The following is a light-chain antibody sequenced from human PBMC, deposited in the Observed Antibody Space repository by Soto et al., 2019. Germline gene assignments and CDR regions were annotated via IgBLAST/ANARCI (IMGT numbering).Light chain of an antibody. CDR3: QQYGSSPYT. Sequence: EIVMTQSPATLSVSPGERATLSCRASQSVYNNLAWYQQKPGQAPRLLIYGASTRATGIPARFSGSGSGTEFTLTISSLQSEDFAVYYCQQYGSSPYTFGLGTKLEIK. CDR2: GAS. V-gene: IGKV3-15*01. J-gene: IGKJ2*01. CDR1: QSVYNN.